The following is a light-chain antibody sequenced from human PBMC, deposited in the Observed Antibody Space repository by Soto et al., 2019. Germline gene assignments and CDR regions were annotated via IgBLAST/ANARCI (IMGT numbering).Light chain of an antibody. Sequence: DIQITQSPSAVAASVGDTVTVTSPASQCISSWLAWYQQKPGKAPKLLIYAASSLQSGVPSRLSGSGSGTDFTLTISSLQTEDCAIYFCQQANSFTITFGQGTRLEIK. CDR3: QQANSFTIT. CDR2: AAS. CDR1: QCISSW. J-gene: IGKJ5*01. V-gene: IGKV1-12*01.